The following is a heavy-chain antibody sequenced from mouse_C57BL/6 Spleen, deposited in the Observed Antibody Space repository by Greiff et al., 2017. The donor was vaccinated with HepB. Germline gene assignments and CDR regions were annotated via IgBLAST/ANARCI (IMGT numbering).Heavy chain of an antibody. D-gene: IGHD1-1*01. CDR3: ARNNYGSSYGDAMDY. V-gene: IGHV2-2*01. CDR2: IWSGGST. J-gene: IGHJ4*01. Sequence: VQLQQSGPGLVQPSQSLSITCTVSGFSLTSYGVHWVRQSPGKGLEWLGVIWSGGSTDYNAAFISRLSISKDNSKSQVFFKMNSLQADDTAIYYCARNNYGSSYGDAMDYWGQGTSVTVSS. CDR1: GFSLTSYG.